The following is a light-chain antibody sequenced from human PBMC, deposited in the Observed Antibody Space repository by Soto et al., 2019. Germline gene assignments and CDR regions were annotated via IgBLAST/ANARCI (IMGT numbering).Light chain of an antibody. Sequence: EIVMTQSPATLSVSPGERATLSCRASQSVSSNLVWYQQKRGQAPRLLIYGASTRATGIPARVSGSGSGTEFTLTSSSPQYEDFSVYDCQQYDNWPTTFGQGTKLEIK. CDR3: QQYDNWPTT. V-gene: IGKV3-15*01. CDR2: GAS. CDR1: QSVSSN. J-gene: IGKJ2*01.